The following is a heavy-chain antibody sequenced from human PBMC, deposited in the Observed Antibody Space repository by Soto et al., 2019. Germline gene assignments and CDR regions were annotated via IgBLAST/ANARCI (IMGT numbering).Heavy chain of an antibody. CDR2: IIDSGGST. J-gene: IGHJ6*02. CDR1: GVTSGDCA. D-gene: IGHD5-12*01. Sequence: RVWCGAAGVTSGDCAVGRVSKNQGKGLEWVSDIIDSGGSTYYADSVKGRFTISRDNSRNTIYLQMNSLRPEDTAVYFCAKDGRPWVATQDPYYGLDVWGRGTTVTV. V-gene: IGHV3-23*01. CDR3: AKDGRPWVATQDPYYGLDV.